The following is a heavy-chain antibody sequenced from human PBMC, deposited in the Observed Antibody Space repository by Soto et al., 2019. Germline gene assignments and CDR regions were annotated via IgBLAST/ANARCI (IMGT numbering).Heavy chain of an antibody. V-gene: IGHV3-30*18. CDR2: ISYDGSNK. CDR3: AKDPAPPTYRYYYGMDV. D-gene: IGHD2-2*01. CDR1: GFTFSSYG. J-gene: IGHJ6*02. Sequence: QVQLVESGGGVVQPGRSLRLSCAASGFTFSSYGMHWVRQAPGKGLEWVAVISYDGSNKYYADSVKGRFTISRDNSKNTLYLQMTSLRAEDTAVYYCAKDPAPPTYRYYYGMDVWGQGTTVTVSS.